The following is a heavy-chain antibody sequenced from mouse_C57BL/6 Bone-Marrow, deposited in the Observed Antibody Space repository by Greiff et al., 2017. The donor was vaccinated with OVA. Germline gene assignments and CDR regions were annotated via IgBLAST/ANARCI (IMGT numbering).Heavy chain of an antibody. CDR1: GYTFTSYW. CDR2: IDPNSGGT. Sequence: QVQLQQPGAELVKPGASVKLSCKASGYTFTSYWMHWVKQRPGRGLEWIGRIDPNSGGTKYNEKFKSKATLTVDKPSSTAYMQLSSLTSEDSAVYYCARGAIYYEYDDSAWFAYWGQGTLVTVSA. J-gene: IGHJ3*01. CDR3: ARGAIYYEYDDSAWFAY. V-gene: IGHV1-72*01. D-gene: IGHD2-4*01.